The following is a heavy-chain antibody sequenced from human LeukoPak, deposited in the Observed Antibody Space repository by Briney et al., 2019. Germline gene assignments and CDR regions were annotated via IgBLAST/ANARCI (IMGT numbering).Heavy chain of an antibody. CDR2: IYYSGST. CDR1: VGPISRYY. J-gene: IGHJ5*02. D-gene: IGHD1-26*01. Sequence: SDTVSLTCTVSVGPISRYYGRGLRHPPGRALEGIGYIYYSGSTNYHPSLKSRVTISVDTSKNQFSLKLSSVTAADTAVYYCAGQWELRGWFDPWGQGTLVTVSS. CDR3: AGQWELRGWFDP. V-gene: IGHV4-59*08.